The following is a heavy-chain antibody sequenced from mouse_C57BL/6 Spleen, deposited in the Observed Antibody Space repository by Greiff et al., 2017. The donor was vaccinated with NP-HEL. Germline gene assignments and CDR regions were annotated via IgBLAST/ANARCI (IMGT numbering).Heavy chain of an antibody. D-gene: IGHD2-5*01. Sequence: QVQLQHPGAELVKPGASVKMSCKASGYTFTSYWITWVKQRPGQGLEWIGDIYPGSGSTNYNEKFKSKATLTVDTSSSTAYMQLSSLTSEDSAVYYCAREGSNYVGYFDYWGQGTTLTVSS. V-gene: IGHV1-55*01. CDR2: IYPGSGST. CDR1: GYTFTSYW. J-gene: IGHJ2*01. CDR3: AREGSNYVGYFDY.